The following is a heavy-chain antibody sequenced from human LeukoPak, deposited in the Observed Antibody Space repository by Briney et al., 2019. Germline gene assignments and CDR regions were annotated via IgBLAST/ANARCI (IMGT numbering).Heavy chain of an antibody. D-gene: IGHD2-2*01. V-gene: IGHV1-69*02. CDR1: GYTFTGYY. Sequence: ASVKVSCKASGYTFTGYYMHWVRQAPGQGLEWMGRIIPILGIANYAQKFQGRVTITADKSTSTAYMELSSLRSEDTAVYYCASWVFGSTSSLGPGMDVWGQGTTVTVSS. CDR2: IIPILGIA. J-gene: IGHJ6*02. CDR3: ASWVFGSTSSLGPGMDV.